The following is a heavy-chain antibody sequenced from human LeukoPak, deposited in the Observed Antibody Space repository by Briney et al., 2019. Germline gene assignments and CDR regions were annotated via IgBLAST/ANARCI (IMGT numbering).Heavy chain of an antibody. CDR3: ARDYYDSRGEAFDI. CDR1: GDSIGSHY. V-gene: IGHV4-59*11. D-gene: IGHD3-22*01. J-gene: IGHJ3*02. Sequence: SETLSLTCTVSGDSIGSHYWSWIRQPPGKGLEWIGYIFYVGSTNYNPSLKSRVTISVDTSKNQFSLKLNSVTAADAAVYYCARDYYDSRGEAFDIWGQGTMVTVSS. CDR2: IFYVGST.